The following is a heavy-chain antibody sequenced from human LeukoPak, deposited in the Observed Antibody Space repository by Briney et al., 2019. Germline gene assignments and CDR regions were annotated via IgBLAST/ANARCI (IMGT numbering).Heavy chain of an antibody. V-gene: IGHV6-1*01. J-gene: IGHJ4*02. D-gene: IGHD2-2*01. CDR1: GDSVSTNSAA. CDR2: TYYRSKWYT. CDR3: ARGPRYCSGTSCQSYFDY. Sequence: SQTLSLTGAISGDSVSTNSAAWAWIRQSPSRGLEWLGRTYYRSKWYTDYAFSVKSRITINPDTSKNQFSLQLNSVTPEDTAVYYCARGPRYCSGTSCQSYFDYWGQGTPVTVSS.